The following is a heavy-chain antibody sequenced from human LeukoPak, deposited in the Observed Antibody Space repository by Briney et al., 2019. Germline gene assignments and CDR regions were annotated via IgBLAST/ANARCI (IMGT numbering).Heavy chain of an antibody. Sequence: GGSLRLSCAASGLTFSSYGMHWVRQAPGKGLEWVAFIRYDGSNKYYADSVKGRFTISRDNSKNTLYLQMNSLRAEDTAVYYCARDVTVAGWGPLWGLDYWGQGTLVTVSS. CDR3: ARDVTVAGWGPLWGLDY. CDR2: IRYDGSNK. CDR1: GLTFSSYG. D-gene: IGHD6-19*01. V-gene: IGHV3-30*02. J-gene: IGHJ4*02.